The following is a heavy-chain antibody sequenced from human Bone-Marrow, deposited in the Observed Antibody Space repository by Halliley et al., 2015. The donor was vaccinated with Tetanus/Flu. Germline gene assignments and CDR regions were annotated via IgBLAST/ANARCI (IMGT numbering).Heavy chain of an antibody. Sequence: LGCLAQIAHQGRETYYGDAVRGRFTISKDSAKNSLYLEMSSLRAEDTAVYFCASLDSTSLSQGVYWGQGTLVTVSS. J-gene: IGHJ4*02. CDR3: ASLDSTSLSQGVY. CDR2: IAHQGRET. V-gene: IGHV3-7*03. D-gene: IGHD2-2*01.